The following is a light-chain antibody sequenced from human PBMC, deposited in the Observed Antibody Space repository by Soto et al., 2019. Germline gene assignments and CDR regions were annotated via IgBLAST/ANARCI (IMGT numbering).Light chain of an antibody. Sequence: DIQMTQSPSTLSASVGDRVTITCRASQTIINWLAWYQQKPGKAPKLLIYKASTLEGEVPSRFSGSGSETELTLTINSLQPDDSATYYCQQYHTYWWTFGQGTKV. V-gene: IGKV1-5*03. CDR2: KAS. J-gene: IGKJ1*01. CDR1: QTIINW. CDR3: QQYHTYWWT.